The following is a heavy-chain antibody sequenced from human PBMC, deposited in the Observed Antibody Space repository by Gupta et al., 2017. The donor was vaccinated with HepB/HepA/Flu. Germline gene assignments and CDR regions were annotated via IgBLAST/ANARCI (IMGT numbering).Heavy chain of an antibody. J-gene: IGHJ4*02. V-gene: IGHV3-9*01. CDR2: ITSKDGGE. CDR1: GFKFDDYS. Sequence: EVQLVESGGGLVQPGRSLRLSCVASGFKFDDYSMHWVRQSPGKGLEWVSGITSKDGGEVYADSVKGRFSISRDNAKNFLFLQMNSLGSEDTATYYCVKGDYTTRTFDYWGQGTLVTVSS. CDR3: VKGDYTTRTFDY. D-gene: IGHD4-11*01.